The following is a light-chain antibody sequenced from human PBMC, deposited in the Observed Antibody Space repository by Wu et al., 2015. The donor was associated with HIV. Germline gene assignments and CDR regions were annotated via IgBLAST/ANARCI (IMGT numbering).Light chain of an antibody. V-gene: IGKV1-5*03. CDR2: RTS. CDR1: QNIDIW. CDR3: QQYMSSPYT. J-gene: IGKJ2*01. Sequence: DIQMIQSPSTLSTSVGDRVTLTCRASQNIDIWLAWYQLKPGKAPKLLIYRTSNLESEVPSRFSGSGSGTEFTLTITGLQSDDFATYYCQQYMSSPYTFGQGTKLQIK.